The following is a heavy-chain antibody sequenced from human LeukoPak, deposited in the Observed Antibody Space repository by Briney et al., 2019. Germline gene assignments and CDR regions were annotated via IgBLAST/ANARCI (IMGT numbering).Heavy chain of an antibody. CDR2: INHSGST. J-gene: IGHJ3*02. CDR3: ARVMQLSDAFDI. CDR1: GGSISSYY. Sequence: SETLSLTCTVSGGSISSYYWSWIRQPPGKGLEWIGEINHSGSTNYNPSLKSRVTISVDTSKNQFSLKLSSVTAADTAVYYCARVMQLSDAFDIWGQGTMVTVSS. D-gene: IGHD6-13*01. V-gene: IGHV4-34*01.